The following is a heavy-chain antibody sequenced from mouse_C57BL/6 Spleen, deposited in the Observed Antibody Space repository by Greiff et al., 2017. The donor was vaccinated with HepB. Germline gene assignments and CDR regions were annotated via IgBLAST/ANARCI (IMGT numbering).Heavy chain of an antibody. CDR2: IYPGDGDT. D-gene: IGHD1-1*01. V-gene: IGHV1-82*01. CDR1: GYAFSSSW. Sequence: QVQLKQSGPELVKPGASVKISCKASGYAFSSSWMNWVKQRPGKGLEWIGRIYPGDGDTNYNGKFKGKATLTADKSSSPAYMQLSSLTSEDSAVYFCARVYYGSTYFDYWGQGTTLTVAS. CDR3: ARVYYGSTYFDY. J-gene: IGHJ2*01.